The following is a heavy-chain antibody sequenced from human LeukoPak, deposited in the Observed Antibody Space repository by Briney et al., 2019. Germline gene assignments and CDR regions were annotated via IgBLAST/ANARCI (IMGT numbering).Heavy chain of an antibody. J-gene: IGHJ4*02. V-gene: IGHV1-69*05. Sequence: ASVKVSCKASGGTFSSYAISWVRQAPGQGLEWMGGIIPIFGTANYAQKFQGRVTITTDESTSTAYMELSSLRSEDTAVYYCARGMTTVVTPHYWGQGTLVTVSS. CDR1: GGTFSSYA. D-gene: IGHD4-23*01. CDR2: IIPIFGTA. CDR3: ARGMTTVVTPHY.